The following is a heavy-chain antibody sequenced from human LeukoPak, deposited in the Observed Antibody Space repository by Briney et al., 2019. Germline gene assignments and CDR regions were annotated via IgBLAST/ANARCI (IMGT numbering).Heavy chain of an antibody. J-gene: IGHJ4*02. CDR3: ARLGDCSGGSCYSPY. CDR1: GGSFSGYY. D-gene: IGHD2-15*01. V-gene: IGHV4-34*01. Sequence: SETLSLTCAVYGGSFSGYYWSWIRQPPGKGLEWIGEINHSGSTNYNPPLKSRVTISVDTSKNQFSLKLSSVTAADTAVYYCARLGDCSGGSCYSPYWGQGTLVTVSS. CDR2: INHSGST.